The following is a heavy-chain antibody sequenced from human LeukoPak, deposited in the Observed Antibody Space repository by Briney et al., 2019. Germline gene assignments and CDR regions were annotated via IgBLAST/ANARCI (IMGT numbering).Heavy chain of an antibody. CDR3: ARGYASGWIRELDY. D-gene: IGHD6-19*01. V-gene: IGHV1-2*02. J-gene: IGHJ4*02. Sequence: ASVKVSCKASQYTFTGYYMHWVRQAPGQGLEWMGLINPNSGGTKYAQKFQGRLTMIRDTSISTAYMELSSLRSDDTAVYFCARGYASGWIRELDYWGQGTLVTVSS. CDR2: INPNSGGT. CDR1: QYTFTGYY.